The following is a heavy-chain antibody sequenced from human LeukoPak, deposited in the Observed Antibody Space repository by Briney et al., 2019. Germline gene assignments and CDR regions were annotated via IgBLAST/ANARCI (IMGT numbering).Heavy chain of an antibody. D-gene: IGHD1-26*01. CDR1: GYTFTGYY. CDR2: INPNSGGT. Sequence: ASVKVSCKASGYTFTGYYMHWVRQAPGQGLEWMGWINPNSGGTNYAQKFQGRVTMTGDTSISTAYMELSRLRSDDTAVYYCARGWELLESGWFDPWGQGTLVTVSS. J-gene: IGHJ5*02. CDR3: ARGWELLESGWFDP. V-gene: IGHV1-2*02.